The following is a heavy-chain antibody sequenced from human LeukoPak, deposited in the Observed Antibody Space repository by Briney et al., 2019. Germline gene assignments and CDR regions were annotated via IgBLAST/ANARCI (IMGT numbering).Heavy chain of an antibody. CDR3: ARVVGSGDWRYFDY. D-gene: IGHD2-15*01. Sequence: SVKVSCKASGGTFSSYAISWVRQAPGQGLEWMGGIIPIFGTANYAQKFQGRVTITADESTSTAYMELSSLRAEDTAVYYCARVVGSGDWRYFDYWGQGVLVAVSS. J-gene: IGHJ4*02. CDR1: GGTFSSYA. V-gene: IGHV1-69*13. CDR2: IIPIFGTA.